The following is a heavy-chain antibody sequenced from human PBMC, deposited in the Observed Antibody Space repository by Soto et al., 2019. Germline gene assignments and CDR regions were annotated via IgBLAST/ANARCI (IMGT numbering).Heavy chain of an antibody. J-gene: IGHJ6*02. CDR3: AREDRGSYYYYGMDV. Sequence: SETLSLTCTVSGVSISSYYWNWLRQPPGKGLEWIGCIYYSGSTNYIPSLKSRVTMSVDTSRNQFSLKLSSVTAADTAVYYCAREDRGSYYYYGMDVWGQGTTVTVSS. V-gene: IGHV4-59*01. D-gene: IGHD3-16*01. CDR1: GVSISSYY. CDR2: IYYSGST.